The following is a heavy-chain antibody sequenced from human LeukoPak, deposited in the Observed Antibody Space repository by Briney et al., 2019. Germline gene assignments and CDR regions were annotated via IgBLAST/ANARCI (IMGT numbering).Heavy chain of an antibody. Sequence: SETLSLTCAVSGGSISSGDYYWSWIRQHPGKGLEWIGYINYSGSAFYNPSLKSRVTISVDTSKNQFSLKLSSVTAADTAVYYCARGGSYWGVNHWFDPWGQGTLVTVSS. D-gene: IGHD1-26*01. CDR3: ARGGSYWGVNHWFDP. CDR1: GGSISSGDYY. V-gene: IGHV4-31*11. CDR2: INYSGSA. J-gene: IGHJ5*02.